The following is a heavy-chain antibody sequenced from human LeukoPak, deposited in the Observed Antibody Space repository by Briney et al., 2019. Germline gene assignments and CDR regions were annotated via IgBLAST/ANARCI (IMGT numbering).Heavy chain of an antibody. CDR2: IRYDGSNK. D-gene: IGHD6-19*01. CDR1: GFTFSSYG. Sequence: SGGSLRLSCAASGFTFSSYGMHWVRQAPGKGLEWVTFIRYDGSNKYYADSVKGRFTISRDNSKNTLYLQMNSLRAEDTAVYYCARIGAVAGFFDYWGQGTLVTVSS. CDR3: ARIGAVAGFFDY. V-gene: IGHV3-30*02. J-gene: IGHJ4*02.